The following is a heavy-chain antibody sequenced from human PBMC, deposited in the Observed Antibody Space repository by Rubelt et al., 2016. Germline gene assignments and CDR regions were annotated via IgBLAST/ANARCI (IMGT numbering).Heavy chain of an antibody. J-gene: IGHJ6*02. D-gene: IGHD6-13*01. CDR2: YHSGST. CDR3: ASLAAAGTVNYYYYGMDV. V-gene: IGHV4-30-2*01. Sequence: YHSGSTYYNPSLKSRVTLSVDRSKNQFSLKLSSVTAADTAVYYCASLAAAGTVNYYYYGMDVWGQGTTVTVSS.